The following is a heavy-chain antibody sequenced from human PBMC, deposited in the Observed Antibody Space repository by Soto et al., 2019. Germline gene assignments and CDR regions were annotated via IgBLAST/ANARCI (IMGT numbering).Heavy chain of an antibody. CDR2: ISGSGGST. CDR1: GFTFSSYA. CDR3: AKRGAGHYFDY. D-gene: IGHD6-19*01. J-gene: IGHJ4*02. Sequence: EVQLLESGGGLVQPGGSLRLSCAASGFTFSSYAMSWVRQAPGKGLEWVSVISGSGGSTYYADSVKGRFTISRDNSKNTLYLQMISLRAAVTAVYYCAKRGAGHYFDYWGQGTLVTVSS. V-gene: IGHV3-23*01.